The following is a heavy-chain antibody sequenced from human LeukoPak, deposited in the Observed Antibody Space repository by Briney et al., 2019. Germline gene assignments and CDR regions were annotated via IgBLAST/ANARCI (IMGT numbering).Heavy chain of an antibody. CDR3: ARGWNGEY. D-gene: IGHD1-1*01. CDR2: INTSGYKT. J-gene: IGHJ4*02. Sequence: GGSLRLSCAASGFTFNNFAMNWVRQAPGKGLEWVSGINTSGYKTDYADSVKGRFTIARDNSKNTVYLQMNSLRTEDTALYYCARGWNGEYWGQGTLVTASS. CDR1: GFTFNNFA. V-gene: IGHV3-23*01.